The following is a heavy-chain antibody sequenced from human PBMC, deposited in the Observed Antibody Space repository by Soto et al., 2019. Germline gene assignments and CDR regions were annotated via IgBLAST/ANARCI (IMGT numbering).Heavy chain of an antibody. CDR3: ARDGSYPHSAPDY. Sequence: PGGSLRLSCAASGFTVSSNYMSWVRQAPGKGLEWVSVIYSGGSTHYADSVKGRFTISRDNSKSTLYLQMNSLRAEDTAVYYCARDGSYPHSAPDYWGQGTLVTVSS. CDR2: IYSGGST. CDR1: GFTVSSNY. J-gene: IGHJ4*02. V-gene: IGHV3-53*01. D-gene: IGHD1-26*01.